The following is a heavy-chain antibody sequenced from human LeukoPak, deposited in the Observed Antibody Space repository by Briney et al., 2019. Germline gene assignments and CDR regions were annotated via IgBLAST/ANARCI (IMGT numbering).Heavy chain of an antibody. J-gene: IGHJ6*04. D-gene: IGHD5-12*01. V-gene: IGHV7-4-1*02. CDR3: ARDRNSGYDFGMDV. CDR1: GYTFTSYA. CDR2: INTNTGNP. Sequence: ASVKISCKASGYTFTSYAMNWVRQAPGQGLEWMGWINTNTGNPTYAQGFTGRFVFSLDTSVSTAYLQISSLKAEDTAVYYCARDRNSGYDFGMDVWGKGTTVTVSS.